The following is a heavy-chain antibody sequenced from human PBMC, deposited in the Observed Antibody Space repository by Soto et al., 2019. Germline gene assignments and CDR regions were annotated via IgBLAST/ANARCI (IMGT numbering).Heavy chain of an antibody. J-gene: IGHJ6*02. Sequence: QVQLVESGGGVVQPGRSLRLSCAASGFTFSTYGMHWVRQAPGKGREWVAVISYDGSNKYYADSVKGRFTISRDNSKNTLYLQMNILRAEDTAVFYCAKDTYYDFWSGNYYYYGMDVWGQGTTVTVSS. D-gene: IGHD3-3*01. CDR3: AKDTYYDFWSGNYYYYGMDV. CDR2: ISYDGSNK. CDR1: GFTFSTYG. V-gene: IGHV3-30*18.